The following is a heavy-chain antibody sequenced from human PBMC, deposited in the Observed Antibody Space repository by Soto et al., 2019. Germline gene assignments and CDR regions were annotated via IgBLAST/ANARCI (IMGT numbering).Heavy chain of an antibody. CDR2: IWYDGSNK. J-gene: IGHJ3*02. V-gene: IGHV3-33*01. Sequence: QVQLVESGGGVVQPGRSLRLSCAASGFTFSSYGMHWVRQAPGKGLEWVAVIWYDGSNKYYADSVKGRFTISRDNSKNTLYLQMNSLRAEDTAVYYCAREWEHNAFDIXXXXTMVTVSS. D-gene: IGHD1-26*01. CDR1: GFTFSSYG. CDR3: AREWEHNAFDI.